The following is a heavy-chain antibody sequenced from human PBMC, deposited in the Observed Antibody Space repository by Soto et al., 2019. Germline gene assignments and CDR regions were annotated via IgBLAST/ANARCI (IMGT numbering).Heavy chain of an antibody. D-gene: IGHD2-2*01. V-gene: IGHV3-74*03. CDR2: SNSDGSTT. CDR3: AGLPMPPGPCDF. J-gene: IGHJ4*02. CDR1: GFTFSSSW. Sequence: EVQLVESGGGLVQPGESLRLSCAASGFTFSSSWMHWVRQAPGKGLVWVSRSNSDGSTTQYADSVRGRFTISRDNAKNTLFLEVNSLTIEDTAVYCCAGLPMPPGPCDFWGQGSLVTVS.